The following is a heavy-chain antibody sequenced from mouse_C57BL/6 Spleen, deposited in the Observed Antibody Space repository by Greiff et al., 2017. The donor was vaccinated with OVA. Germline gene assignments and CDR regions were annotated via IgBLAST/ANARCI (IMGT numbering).Heavy chain of an antibody. CDR1: GYTFTSYW. D-gene: IGHD2-4*01. V-gene: IGHV1-7*01. J-gene: IGHJ2*01. CDR2: INPSSGYT. Sequence: QVQLQQSGAELAKPGASVKLSCKASGYTFTSYWMHWVKQRPGQGLEWIGYINPSSGYTKYNQKFKGKATLTADKSSSTAYMQLSSLTYEDSAAYYCGTRDYDSYYFDYWGQGTTLTVSS. CDR3: GTRDYDSYYFDY.